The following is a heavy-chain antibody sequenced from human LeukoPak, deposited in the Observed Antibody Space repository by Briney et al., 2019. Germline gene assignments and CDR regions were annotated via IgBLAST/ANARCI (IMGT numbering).Heavy chain of an antibody. Sequence: PSETLSLTCGVSGGSITTTNFWSWVRQPPGGGLEWIGEISLRGRTQYNPSLKSRVNISIDESKNHLYLSLASVTAADTAVYYCARGPLRGVMSEAFDIWGQGTMVSVSS. CDR2: ISLRGRT. CDR3: ARGPLRGVMSEAFDI. V-gene: IGHV4-4*02. CDR1: GGSITTTNF. D-gene: IGHD3-10*01. J-gene: IGHJ3*02.